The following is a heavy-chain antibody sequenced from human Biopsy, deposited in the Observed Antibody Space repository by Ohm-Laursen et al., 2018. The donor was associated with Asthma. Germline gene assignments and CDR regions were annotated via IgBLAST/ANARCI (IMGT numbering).Heavy chain of an antibody. CDR1: GFTFDDYA. CDR2: VSWNSGSI. CDR3: VKDIRLQLWGFDS. V-gene: IGHV3-9*01. Sequence: SLRLSCTASGFTFDDYAMHWVRQAPGKGLEWVSGVSWNSGSIDYADSVKGRFTISRDNAKNSLYLQMSSLRGADTALYYCVKDIRLQLWGFDSWGQGTLVTVSS. D-gene: IGHD6-13*01. J-gene: IGHJ4*02.